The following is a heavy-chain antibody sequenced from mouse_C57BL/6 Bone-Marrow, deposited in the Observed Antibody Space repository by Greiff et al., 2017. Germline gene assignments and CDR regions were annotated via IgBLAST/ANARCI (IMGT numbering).Heavy chain of an antibody. Sequence: QVPLQQSGAELVRPGASVTLSCKASGYTFTDYEMHWVKQTPVHGLEWIGAIDPETGGTAYNQKFKGKAILTADKSSSTAYMELRSLTSEDSAVYYCTRLDDGYYGYWGQGTTLTVSS. CDR3: TRLDDGYYGY. CDR1: GYTFTDYE. D-gene: IGHD2-3*01. CDR2: IDPETGGT. V-gene: IGHV1-15*01. J-gene: IGHJ2*01.